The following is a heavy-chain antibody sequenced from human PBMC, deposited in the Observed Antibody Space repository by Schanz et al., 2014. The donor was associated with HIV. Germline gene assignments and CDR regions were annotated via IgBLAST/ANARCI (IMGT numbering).Heavy chain of an antibody. J-gene: IGHJ5*02. CDR3: ARDFLSQYDSTGYPGLFDP. Sequence: QVQLVQSGAEVKKPGSSVRVSCKASGGTFSSHSVNWVRQAPGQGPEWMGGINPSSGGTNYAQRFQGRVTMTRDTSISTAYMELSRLRSDDTAVYYCARDFLSQYDSTGYPGLFDPWGQGTLVIVSS. CDR2: INPSSGGT. D-gene: IGHD3-22*01. V-gene: IGHV1-2*02. CDR1: GGTFSSHS.